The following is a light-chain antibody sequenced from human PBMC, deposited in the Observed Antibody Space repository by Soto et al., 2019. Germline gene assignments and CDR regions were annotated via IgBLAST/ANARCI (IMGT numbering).Light chain of an antibody. CDR2: EVS. J-gene: IGKJ4*01. Sequence: DVGRTQTPIALFVASGQPASLSCQSRQILLHRDGKTYLYWYLQKPGQPPQLLIYEVSTRFSGVSDRFSASGSGTDFTLKICRVEAEDVGVYYFMQDVELPFTFGGGTEV. V-gene: IGKV2D-29*01. CDR1: QILLHRDGKTY. CDR3: MQDVELPFT.